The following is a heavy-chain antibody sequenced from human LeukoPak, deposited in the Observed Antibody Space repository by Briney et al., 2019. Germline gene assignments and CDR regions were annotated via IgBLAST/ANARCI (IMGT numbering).Heavy chain of an antibody. CDR1: GFTFSSYS. CDR2: ISSSSSYI. CDR3: ARDSRFLEWLLSY. Sequence: GGSLRLSCAASGFTFSSYSRNWVRQAPGKGLEWVSSISSSSSYIYYADSVKGRFTISRDNAKNSLYLQMNSLRAEDTAVYYCARDSRFLEWLLSYWGQGTLVTVSS. D-gene: IGHD3-3*01. V-gene: IGHV3-21*01. J-gene: IGHJ4*02.